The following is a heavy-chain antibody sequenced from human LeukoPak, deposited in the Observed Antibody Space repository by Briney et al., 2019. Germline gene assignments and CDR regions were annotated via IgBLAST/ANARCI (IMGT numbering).Heavy chain of an antibody. CDR3: AKDLSDYGAALFDY. CDR1: GFTFSNYA. J-gene: IGHJ4*02. D-gene: IGHD4-17*01. CDR2: ISYDGSNK. V-gene: IGHV3-30*04. Sequence: PGGSLRLSCSASGFTFSNYAMLWVRQAPGKALEWVAVISYDGSNKYYADSVKGRFTISRDNSKNTLYLQMNSLRAEDTAVYYCAKDLSDYGAALFDYWGQGTLVTVSS.